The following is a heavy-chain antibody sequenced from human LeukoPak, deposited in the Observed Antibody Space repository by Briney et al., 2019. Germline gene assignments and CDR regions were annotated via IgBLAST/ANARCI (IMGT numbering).Heavy chain of an antibody. D-gene: IGHD4-17*01. CDR3: ARVFGDYGIYYYMDV. CDR2: ISSSSSTI. J-gene: IGHJ6*03. V-gene: IGHV3-48*04. CDR1: GFTFSSYS. Sequence: GGSLRLSCAASGFTFSSYSMNWVRQAPGKGLEWVSYISSSSSTIYYADSVKGRFTISRDNAKNSLYLQMNSLRAEDTAVYYCARVFGDYGIYYYMDVWGKGTTVTVSS.